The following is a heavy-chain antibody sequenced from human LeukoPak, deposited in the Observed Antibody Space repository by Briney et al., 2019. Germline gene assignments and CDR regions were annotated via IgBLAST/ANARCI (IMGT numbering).Heavy chain of an antibody. D-gene: IGHD5-18*01. V-gene: IGHV1-69*04. CDR2: IIPILGIA. J-gene: IGHJ4*02. CDR1: GGTFSSYA. CDR3: ARDPVYSYGTHGGFFDY. Sequence: GASVKVSCKASGGTFSSYAISWVRQAPGQGLEWMGRIIPILGIANYAQKFQGRVTITADKSTSTAYMELSSLRSEDTAVYYCARDPVYSYGTHGGFFDYWGQGTLVTVSS.